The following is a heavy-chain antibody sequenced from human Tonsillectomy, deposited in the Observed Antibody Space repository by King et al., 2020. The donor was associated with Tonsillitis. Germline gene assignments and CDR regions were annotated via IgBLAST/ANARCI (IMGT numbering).Heavy chain of an antibody. V-gene: IGHV7-4-1*02. D-gene: IGHD7-27*01. CDR2: INTNTGNTGNP. CDR1: GYIFTNYA. J-gene: IGHJ4*02. Sequence: VQLVESGSELKKPGASVKVSCKASGYIFTNYAMNWVRQAPGQGLEWVGWINTNTGNTGNPTYAQGFTGRFVVSLDTSASTAYLRITSLKAEDTAVYYCARDYWGSDYWGQGTLVTVSS. CDR3: ARDYWGSDY.